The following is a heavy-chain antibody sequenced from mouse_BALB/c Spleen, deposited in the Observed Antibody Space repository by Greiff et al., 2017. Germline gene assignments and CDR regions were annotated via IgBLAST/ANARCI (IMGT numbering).Heavy chain of an antibody. CDR3: ARTGTWFAY. CDR1: GFTFTDYY. Sequence: EVNVVESGGGLVQPGGSLRLSCATSGFTFTDYYMSWVRQPPGKALEWLGFIRNKANGYTTEYSASVKGRFTISRDNSQSILYLQMNTLRAEDSATYYCARTGTWFAYWGQGTLVTVSA. V-gene: IGHV7-3*02. D-gene: IGHD4-1*01. J-gene: IGHJ3*01. CDR2: IRNKANGYTT.